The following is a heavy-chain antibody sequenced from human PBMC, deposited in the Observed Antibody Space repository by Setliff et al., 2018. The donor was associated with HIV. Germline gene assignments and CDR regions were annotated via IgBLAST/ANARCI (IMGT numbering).Heavy chain of an antibody. Sequence: SETLSLTCSVSGGSITSSGYHWGWIRQPPGKWLEWIGNIYYSEDTFYNASLRSRLTLSVDTSKNQFSLKLNSVTASDTAMYYCTRHRGPPWDVFDIWGQVTMVTVSS. J-gene: IGHJ3*02. V-gene: IGHV4-39*01. CDR3: TRHRGPPWDVFDI. CDR2: IYYSEDT. CDR1: GGSITSSGYH.